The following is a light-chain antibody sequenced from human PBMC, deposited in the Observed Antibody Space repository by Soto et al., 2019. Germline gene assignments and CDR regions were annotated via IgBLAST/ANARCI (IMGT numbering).Light chain of an antibody. CDR2: AES. Sequence: IGMTQSPSSLSVSVGDRVTITCRASQSISSYLNWYQQKPGKAPKLLIYAESSLQSGVPSRFSGSGSGTDFTLTIISLQPEDFATDYCQQSYSTPLTFGGGTKV. J-gene: IGKJ4*01. CDR1: QSISSY. CDR3: QQSYSTPLT. V-gene: IGKV1-39*01.